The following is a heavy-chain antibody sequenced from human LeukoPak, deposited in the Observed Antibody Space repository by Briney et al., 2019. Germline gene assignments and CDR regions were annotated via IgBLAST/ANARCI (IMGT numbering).Heavy chain of an antibody. V-gene: IGHV1-18*01. D-gene: IGHD2-2*01. Sequence: ASVKVSCKASGYTFTSYGISWVRQAPGQGLEWMGWISAYNGNTNYAQKLQGRVAMTTDTSTSTAYMELRSLRSDDTAVYYCARVDIVVVPAAIRYFDYWGQGTLVTVSS. CDR3: ARVDIVVVPAAIRYFDY. J-gene: IGHJ4*02. CDR2: ISAYNGNT. CDR1: GYTFTSYG.